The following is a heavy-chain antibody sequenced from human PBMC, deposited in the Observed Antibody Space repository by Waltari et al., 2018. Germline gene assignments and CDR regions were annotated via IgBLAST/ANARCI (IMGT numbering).Heavy chain of an antibody. Sequence: QVQLVQSGAEVKKPGSSVKVSCKASGGTFSSYTINWVRQATGQGLEWMGWMNPNSGNTGYAQKFQGRVTMTRNTSISTAYMELSSLRSEDTAVYYCARAAIVGATYYFDYWGQGTLVTVSS. CDR2: MNPNSGNT. CDR1: GGTFSSYT. D-gene: IGHD1-26*01. CDR3: ARAAIVGATYYFDY. V-gene: IGHV1-8*02. J-gene: IGHJ4*02.